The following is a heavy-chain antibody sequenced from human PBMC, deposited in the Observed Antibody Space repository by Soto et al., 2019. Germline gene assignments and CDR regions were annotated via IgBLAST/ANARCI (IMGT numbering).Heavy chain of an antibody. CDR1: GGSISRGGYS. V-gene: IGHV4-30-2*01. Sequence: SETLSLTCAVSGGSISRGGYSWCWIRQPPGKGLEWIGYIYHSGSTYYNPFLKSRVTISVDRSKNQFSLKLSSVTAADTAVYYCDRVPDYWGQGTLVTVSS. CDR3: DRVPDY. J-gene: IGHJ4*02. CDR2: IYHSGST.